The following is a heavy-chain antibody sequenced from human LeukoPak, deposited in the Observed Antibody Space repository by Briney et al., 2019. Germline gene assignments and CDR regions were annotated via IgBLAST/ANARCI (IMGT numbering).Heavy chain of an antibody. V-gene: IGHV4-34*01. CDR1: GASISSGGYS. Sequence: PSETLSLTCVVSGASISSGGYSWSWIRQPPGKGLEWIGEINHSGSTNYNPSLKSRVTISVDTSKNQFSLKLSSVTAADTAVYYCARLIRLQPDLGAGTIEPSTAHFDYWGQGTLVTVSS. J-gene: IGHJ4*02. CDR2: INHSGST. CDR3: ARLIRLQPDLGAGTIEPSTAHFDY. D-gene: IGHD1-26*01.